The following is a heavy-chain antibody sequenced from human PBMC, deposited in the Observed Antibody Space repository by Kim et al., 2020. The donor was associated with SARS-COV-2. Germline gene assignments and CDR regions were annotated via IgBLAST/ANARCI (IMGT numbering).Heavy chain of an antibody. CDR1: GGSISSGGYY. CDR2: IYYSGST. CDR3: ARHDSRPEARDFDY. J-gene: IGHJ4*02. D-gene: IGHD3-22*01. V-gene: IGHV4-31*03. Sequence: SETLSLTCTVSGGSISSGGYYWSWIRQHPGKGLEWIGYIYYSGSTYYNPSLKSRVTISVDTSKNQFSLKLSSVTAADTAVYYCARHDSRPEARDFDYWGQGTLVTVSS.